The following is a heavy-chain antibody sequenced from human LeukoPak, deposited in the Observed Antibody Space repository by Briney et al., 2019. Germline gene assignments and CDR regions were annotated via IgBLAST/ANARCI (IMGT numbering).Heavy chain of an antibody. CDR3: ARENGGAALDY. V-gene: IGHV3-48*01. CDR1: RFTFHTYS. CDR2: ISAGSDII. J-gene: IGHJ4*02. D-gene: IGHD3-16*01. Sequence: GGSLRLSCAASRFTFHTYSMNWVRQAPGKGLEWISYISAGSDIIYYADSVKGRFTISRDNSNNTLFLQMSSLRVEDTAVYYCARENGGAALDYWGQGTLVTVSS.